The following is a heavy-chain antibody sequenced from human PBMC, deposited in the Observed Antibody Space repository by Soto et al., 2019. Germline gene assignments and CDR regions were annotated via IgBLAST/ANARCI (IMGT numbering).Heavy chain of an antibody. CDR1: GFTFSSYA. CDR3: AKSGGYYGSGSYSDY. V-gene: IGHV3-23*01. J-gene: IGHJ4*02. CDR2: ISGSGGST. Sequence: GESLKISCAASGFTFSSYAMSWVRQAPGKGLEWVSAISGSGGSTYYADSVKGRFTISRDNSKNTLYLQMNSLRAEDTAVYYCAKSGGYYGSGSYSDYWGQGTLVTVSS. D-gene: IGHD3-10*01.